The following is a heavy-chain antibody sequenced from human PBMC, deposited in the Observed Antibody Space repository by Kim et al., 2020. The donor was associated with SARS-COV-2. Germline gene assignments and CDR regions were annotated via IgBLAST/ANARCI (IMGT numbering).Heavy chain of an antibody. D-gene: IGHD3-10*01. J-gene: IGHJ6*02. V-gene: IGHV3-13*01. CDR1: GFTFSSYD. Sequence: GGSLRLSCAASGFTFSSYDMHWVRQATGKGLEWVSAIGTAGDTYYPGSVKGRFTISRENAKNSLYLQMNSLRAGDTAVYYCARAEGHPPFMVRGVTDNYYYYGMDVWGQGTTVTVSS. CDR2: IGTAGDT. CDR3: ARAEGHPPFMVRGVTDNYYYYGMDV.